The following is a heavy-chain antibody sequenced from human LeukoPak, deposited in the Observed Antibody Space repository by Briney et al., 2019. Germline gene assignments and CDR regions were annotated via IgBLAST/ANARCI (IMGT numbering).Heavy chain of an antibody. Sequence: PGGSLRLSCAASGFTFSSYSMNWVRQAPGKGLEWVSSISSSSSYIYYADSVKGRFTISRDNAKNSLYLQMNSLRAEDTALYYCARDQKFPYWYFDLWGRGTPVTVSS. CDR1: GFTFSSYS. J-gene: IGHJ2*01. CDR3: ARDQKFPYWYFDL. CDR2: ISSSSSYI. V-gene: IGHV3-21*01.